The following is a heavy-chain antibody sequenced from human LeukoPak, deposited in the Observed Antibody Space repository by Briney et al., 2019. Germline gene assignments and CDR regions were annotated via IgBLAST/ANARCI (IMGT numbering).Heavy chain of an antibody. CDR3: ARTPEYYYDSSGYYPYYFDY. CDR1: GYTFTGYY. J-gene: IGHJ4*02. CDR2: INPNSGGT. Sequence: ASVKVSCKASGYTFTGYYMHWVRQAPGQGLEWMGWINPNSGGTNYAQKFQGRVTMTTDTSTSTAYMELRSLRSDDTAVYYCARTPEYYYDSSGYYPYYFDYWGQGTLVTVSS. V-gene: IGHV1-2*02. D-gene: IGHD3-22*01.